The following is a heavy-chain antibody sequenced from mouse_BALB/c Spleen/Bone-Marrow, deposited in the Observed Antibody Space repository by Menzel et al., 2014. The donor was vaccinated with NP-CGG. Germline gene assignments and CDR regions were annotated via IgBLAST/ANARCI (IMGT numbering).Heavy chain of an antibody. D-gene: IGHD2-2*01. CDR3: ANSNGFWLAY. CDR1: GYTFTSHY. J-gene: IGHJ3*01. V-gene: IGHV1S81*02. CDR2: INPSNGGT. Sequence: VQLQQSGAELVKPGASVKLSCKASGYTFTSHYIYWVKQRPGQGLEWIGEINPSNGGTNFNEKFKSKATLTVDKSSSIAYMQLSSLKSEDSAVYNRANSNGFWLAYWGQGTLVTVSA.